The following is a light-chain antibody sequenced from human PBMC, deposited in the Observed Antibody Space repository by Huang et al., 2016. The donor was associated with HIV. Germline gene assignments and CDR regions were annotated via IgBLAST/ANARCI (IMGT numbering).Light chain of an antibody. Sequence: DIVMTQSPLSLPVTPGEPASISCRSSQSLLHSNGYNYLDWYLQQPGQSPQLLIYLGSNRASGVPDRFSGSGSGTDFTLKISRVEAEDVGVYYCMQALQPPPTFGQGTKVEIK. V-gene: IGKV2-28*01. CDR3: MQALQPPPT. J-gene: IGKJ1*01. CDR2: LGS. CDR1: QSLLHSNGYNY.